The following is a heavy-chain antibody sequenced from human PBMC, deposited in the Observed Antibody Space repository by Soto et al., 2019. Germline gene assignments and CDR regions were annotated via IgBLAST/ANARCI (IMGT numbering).Heavy chain of an antibody. Sequence: SETLSLTCTVSGSSISSYYWSWIRQPPGKGLEWIGYIYYSGSTNYNPSLKSRVAISVDTSKNQFSLKLSSVTAADTAVYYCARLTGYCSGGSCFFAGMDVWGQGTTVTVSS. CDR3: ARLTGYCSGGSCFFAGMDV. J-gene: IGHJ6*02. CDR1: GSSISSYY. CDR2: IYYSGST. D-gene: IGHD2-15*01. V-gene: IGHV4-59*01.